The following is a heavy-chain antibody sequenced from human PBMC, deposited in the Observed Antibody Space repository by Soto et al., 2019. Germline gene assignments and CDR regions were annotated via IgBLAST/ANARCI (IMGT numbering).Heavy chain of an antibody. Sequence: QVQLQQWGAGLLKPSEALSLTCAVYGGSFSGYYGSWIRHPPGKGLEWIGEINHSGSTNYNPSLKSGVTISVDTSKNQFSLKLSSVTAADTAGYYCARGIAVAGIYLDDWGQGTLVTVSS. D-gene: IGHD6-19*01. CDR2: INHSGST. V-gene: IGHV4-34*01. CDR3: ARGIAVAGIYLDD. J-gene: IGHJ4*02. CDR1: GGSFSGYY.